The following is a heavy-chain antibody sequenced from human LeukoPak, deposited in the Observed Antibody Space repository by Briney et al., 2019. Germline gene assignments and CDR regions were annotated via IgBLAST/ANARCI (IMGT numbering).Heavy chain of an antibody. J-gene: IGHJ4*02. V-gene: IGHV1-2*02. CDR3: ASGDNYDRSGPFYFDY. D-gene: IGHD3-22*01. CDR1: GYTFTGYY. Sequence: GASVKVSCKASGYTFTGYYQHWVRQAPGQGLEWMGWINPNSGGTNYAQKFQGRVTMTRDTSTSTAYMELRRLRSDDTAVYYCASGDNYDRSGPFYFDYWGQGTLVTVSP. CDR2: INPNSGGT.